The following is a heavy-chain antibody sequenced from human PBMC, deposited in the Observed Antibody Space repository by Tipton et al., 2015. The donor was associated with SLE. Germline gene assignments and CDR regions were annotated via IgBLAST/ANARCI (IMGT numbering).Heavy chain of an antibody. CDR3: TTQEYYDTLTGYSTLGF. J-gene: IGHJ4*02. Sequence: SLRLSCAASGFSFSNAWMGWVRQAPGKGLEWVGRIKSKTDGGTVDYAAPVKGRFTISRDDSKDTLYLQMDSLKTEDTAVYYCTTQEYYDTLTGYSTLGFWGQGSLVTVSS. CDR2: IKSKTDGGTV. CDR1: GFSFSNAW. V-gene: IGHV3-15*01. D-gene: IGHD3-9*01.